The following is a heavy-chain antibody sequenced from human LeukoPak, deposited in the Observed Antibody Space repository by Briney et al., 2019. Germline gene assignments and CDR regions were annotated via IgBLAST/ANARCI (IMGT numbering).Heavy chain of an antibody. J-gene: IGHJ2*01. CDR2: IVVGSGNT. CDR3: AADRYYYGSGSYYRWYFDL. V-gene: IGHV1-58*01. CDR1: GFTFTSSA. Sequence: SVKVSCKASGFTFTSSAVQWVRQARGQRLEWIGWIVVGSGNTNYAQKFQERVTITRDMSTSTAYMELSSLRSEDTAVYYCAADRYYYGSGSYYRWYFDLWGRGTLVTVSS. D-gene: IGHD3-10*01.